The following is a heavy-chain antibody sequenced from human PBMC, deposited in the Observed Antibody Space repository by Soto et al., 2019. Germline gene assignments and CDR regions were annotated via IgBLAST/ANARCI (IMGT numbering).Heavy chain of an antibody. CDR2: IRGRPHGATT. CDR1: GFDFFGTYG. J-gene: IGHJ4*02. CDR3: TREALGATSFFDF. V-gene: IGHV3-49*04. D-gene: IGHD1-26*01. Sequence: GGSLRLSCKVSGFDFFGTYGFTWVRQAPGKGLEWIAFIRGRPHGATTEYAASVRGRFTVSRDDSLKQVNLQMNSLKTGDTAVYFCTREALGATSFFDFWGQGAQVTVSS.